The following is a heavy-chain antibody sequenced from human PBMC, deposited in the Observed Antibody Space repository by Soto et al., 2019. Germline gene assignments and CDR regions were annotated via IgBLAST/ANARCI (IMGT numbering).Heavy chain of an antibody. Sequence: GGSLRLSCVTYGLTFTDYWMSWVRQAPGKGLEWVANIKQDESEKNYLDSVKGRFTISRDNAKNSLYLQMNSLRAEDTAVYYCASHRFRGTYYLRGVTYFFEEWGQGAPVTVSS. CDR2: IKQDESEK. D-gene: IGHD1-26*01. CDR1: GLTFTDYW. V-gene: IGHV3-7*03. CDR3: ASHRFRGTYYLRGVTYFFEE. J-gene: IGHJ4*02.